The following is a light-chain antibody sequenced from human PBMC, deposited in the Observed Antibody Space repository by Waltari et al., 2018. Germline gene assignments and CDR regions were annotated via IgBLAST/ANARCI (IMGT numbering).Light chain of an antibody. Sequence: QSALTQPASVSGSPGQSITISCTGTSSDVGGYNYVSWYQQHPGKAPKRMIYDVSKRPSGVSNDFSGSKSGNTASLTSSGRQAEDEADYYCSSYTSSSNYVFGTGTKVTVL. J-gene: IGLJ1*01. CDR2: DVS. V-gene: IGLV2-14*01. CDR3: SSYTSSSNYV. CDR1: SSDVGGYNY.